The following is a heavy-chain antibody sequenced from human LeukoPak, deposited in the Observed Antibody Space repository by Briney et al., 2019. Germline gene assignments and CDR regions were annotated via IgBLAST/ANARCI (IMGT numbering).Heavy chain of an antibody. CDR1: GFTFSSYW. CDR3: ARDGYCSSTSCLKTFDY. V-gene: IGHV3-7*01. D-gene: IGHD2-2*03. Sequence: GGSLRLSCAASGFTFSSYWMSWVRQAPGKGLEWVANIKQDGSEKYYVDSVKGRFTISRDNAKNSLHLQMNSLRAEDTAVYYCARDGYCSSTSCLKTFDYWGQGTLVTVSS. J-gene: IGHJ4*02. CDR2: IKQDGSEK.